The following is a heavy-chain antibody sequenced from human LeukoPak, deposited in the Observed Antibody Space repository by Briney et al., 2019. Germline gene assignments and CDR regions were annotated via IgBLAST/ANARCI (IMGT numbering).Heavy chain of an antibody. CDR2: INPSGGST. CDR3: ASVVVIRHTSYYYYYMDV. V-gene: IGHV1-46*01. Sequence: VASVKVSCKASGYTFTSYYMHWVRQAPGQGLEWMGIINPSGGSTSYAQKFQGRVTMTRDTSTSTVYMELSSLRSEDTAVYYCASVVVIRHTSYYYYYMDVWGKGTTVTISS. CDR1: GYTFTSYY. D-gene: IGHD3-22*01. J-gene: IGHJ6*03.